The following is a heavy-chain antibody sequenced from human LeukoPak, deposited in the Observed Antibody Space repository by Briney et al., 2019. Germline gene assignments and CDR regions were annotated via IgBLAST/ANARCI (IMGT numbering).Heavy chain of an antibody. CDR1: GFTFSSYW. V-gene: IGHV3-74*01. D-gene: IGHD3-10*01. CDR3: AKDGVLLWFGELYYYGMDV. Sequence: GGSLRLSCTASGFTFSSYWMHCVRQAPGKGLVWVSRINSDGSSTSYADSVKGRFTISRDNAKNTLYLQMNSLRAEDTDVYYCAKDGVLLWFGELYYYGMDVWGQGTTVTVSS. CDR2: INSDGSST. J-gene: IGHJ6*02.